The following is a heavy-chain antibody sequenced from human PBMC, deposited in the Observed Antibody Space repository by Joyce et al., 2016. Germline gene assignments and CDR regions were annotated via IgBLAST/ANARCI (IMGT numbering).Heavy chain of an antibody. CDR2: VSGDRRFI. CDR1: GFMFSTWS. CDR3: ARGGLVYDYSMDV. D-gene: IGHD2-21*01. V-gene: IGHV3-21*02. J-gene: IGHJ6*02. Sequence: EVQLVESGGGLVKPGGSLRISCAAFGFMFSTWSMSWFRQAPGEGRGWGSAVSGDRRFIFHADSLRGQFTVSRYKAENSLYLQMKSLRVEDTAVYFCARGGLVYDYSMDVWGQGTTVIVSS.